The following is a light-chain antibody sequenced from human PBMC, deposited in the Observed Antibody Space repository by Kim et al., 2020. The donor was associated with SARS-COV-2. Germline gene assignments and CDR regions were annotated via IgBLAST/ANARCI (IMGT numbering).Light chain of an antibody. V-gene: IGLV2-14*03. CDR3: SSYTSTTTSGV. CDR1: SRDVGGYNY. Sequence: QSITISCAGTSRDVGGYNYVSWYQQHPGKAPKLMIYDVTKRPSGVSARFSGSKSGNTASLTISGLQAEDEADYYCSSYTSTTTSGVFGGGTQLTVL. CDR2: DVT. J-gene: IGLJ3*02.